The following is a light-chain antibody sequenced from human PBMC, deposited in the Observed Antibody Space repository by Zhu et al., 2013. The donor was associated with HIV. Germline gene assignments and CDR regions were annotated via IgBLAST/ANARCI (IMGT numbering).Light chain of an antibody. Sequence: QSVLTQPPSASGSPGQSVTISCTGTSSDIGANNYVSWYQQLPGTAPKLLIYDNNKRPSGIPDRFSGSKSGTSATLGITGLQTGDEADYYCGTWDSSLSAGVFGGGTKLTVL. CDR3: GTWDSSLSAGV. CDR2: DNN. V-gene: IGLV1-51*01. CDR1: SSDIGANNY. J-gene: IGLJ3*02.